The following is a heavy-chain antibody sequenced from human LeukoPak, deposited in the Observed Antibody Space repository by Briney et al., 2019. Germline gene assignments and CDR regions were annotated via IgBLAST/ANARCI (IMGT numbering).Heavy chain of an antibody. CDR3: ARISTVSTRY. D-gene: IGHD1-1*01. Sequence: GGSLRLSCAASGFTFSSYAMHWVRQAPGKGLEWVAVISYDGSNKYYADSVKGRFTISRDNSKNTLYLQMNNLRAEDTAVYYCARISTVSTRYWGQGTLVTVSS. J-gene: IGHJ4*02. CDR1: GFTFSSYA. V-gene: IGHV3-30-3*01. CDR2: ISYDGSNK.